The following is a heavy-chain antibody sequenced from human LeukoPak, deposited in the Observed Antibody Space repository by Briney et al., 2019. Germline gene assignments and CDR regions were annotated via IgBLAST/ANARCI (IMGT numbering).Heavy chain of an antibody. Sequence: PSETLSLTCTVSGGSISIYYWSWIRQPPGKGLEWIGYIYYSGSTNYNPSLKSRVTISVDTSKNQFSLKLSSVTAADTAVYYCARGARYFDFSGQGTTVTVSS. D-gene: IGHD3-9*01. V-gene: IGHV4-59*01. CDR1: GGSISIYY. J-gene: IGHJ6*02. CDR3: ARGARYFDF. CDR2: IYYSGST.